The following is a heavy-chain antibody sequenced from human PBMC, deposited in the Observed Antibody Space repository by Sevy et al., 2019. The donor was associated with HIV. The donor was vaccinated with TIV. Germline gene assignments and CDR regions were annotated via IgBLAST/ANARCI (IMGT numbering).Heavy chain of an antibody. CDR3: ATDLGETGTTGDDAFDI. D-gene: IGHD1-7*01. CDR2: FDPEDGET. V-gene: IGHV1-24*01. J-gene: IGHJ3*02. Sequence: ASVKVSCKVSGYTLTELSMHWVRQAPGKGLEWMGGFDPEDGETIYAQKFQGRVTMTEDTSTDTAYMELGGLRSEDTAVYYCATDLGETGTTGDDAFDIWGQGTMVTVSS. CDR1: GYTLTELS.